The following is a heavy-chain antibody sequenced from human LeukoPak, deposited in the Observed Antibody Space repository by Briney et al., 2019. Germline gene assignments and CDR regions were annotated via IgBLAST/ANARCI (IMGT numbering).Heavy chain of an antibody. D-gene: IGHD3-22*01. Sequence: PSETLSLTCTVSGGSISSSTYYWGWIRQPPGKGLEWIGEIYHSGSTNYNPSLKSRVTISVDKSKNQFSLKLSSVTAADTAVYYCARGIVVVSNDNNWFDPWGQGTLVTVSS. V-gene: IGHV4-39*07. CDR3: ARGIVVVSNDNNWFDP. CDR2: IYHSGST. J-gene: IGHJ5*02. CDR1: GGSISSSTYY.